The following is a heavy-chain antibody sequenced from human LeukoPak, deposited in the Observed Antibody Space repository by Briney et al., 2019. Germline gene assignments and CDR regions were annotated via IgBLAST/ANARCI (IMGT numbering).Heavy chain of an antibody. CDR1: GFTVSSNY. D-gene: IGHD3-3*01. Sequence: GGSLRLSCAASGFTVSSNYMSWVRQAPGKGLEWVSVIYSGGSTYYADSVKGRFTISRDNSKNTLYLQMNSLRAEDTAVYYCAKALDFWSGYAFDYWGQGTLVTVSS. CDR2: IYSGGST. CDR3: AKALDFWSGYAFDY. V-gene: IGHV3-53*01. J-gene: IGHJ4*02.